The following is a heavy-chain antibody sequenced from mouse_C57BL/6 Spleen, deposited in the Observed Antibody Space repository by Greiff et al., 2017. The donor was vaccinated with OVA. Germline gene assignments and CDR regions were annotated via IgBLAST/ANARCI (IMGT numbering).Heavy chain of an antibody. CDR2: FYPGSGSI. CDR3: ARHEVITTVVATKNYFDY. D-gene: IGHD1-1*01. V-gene: IGHV1-62-2*01. CDR1: GYTFTEYT. J-gene: IGHJ2*01. Sequence: VQLQQPGAELVKPGASVKLSCKASGYTFTEYTIHWVKQRSGQGLEWIGWFYPGSGSIKYNEKFKDKATLTADKSSSTVYMELSRLTSEDSAVYFCARHEVITTVVATKNYFDYWGQGTTLTVSS.